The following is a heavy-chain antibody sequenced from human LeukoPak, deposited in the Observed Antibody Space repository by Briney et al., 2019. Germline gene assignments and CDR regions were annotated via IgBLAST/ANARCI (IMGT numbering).Heavy chain of an antibody. J-gene: IGHJ4*02. CDR2: IYTSGST. D-gene: IGHD3-10*01. CDR1: GGSISSYY. Sequence: SETLSLTCTVSGGSISSYYWSWIRQPPGKGLEWIGYIYTSGSTNYNPSLKSRVTISVDTSKNQFSLKLSSVTAADTAVYYCARHAGGPNRWFEYWGQGTLVTVSS. CDR3: ARHAGGPNRWFEY. V-gene: IGHV4-4*09.